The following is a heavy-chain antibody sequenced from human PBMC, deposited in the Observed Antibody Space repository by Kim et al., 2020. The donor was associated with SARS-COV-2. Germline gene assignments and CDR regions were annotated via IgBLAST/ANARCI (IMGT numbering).Heavy chain of an antibody. D-gene: IGHD3-22*01. V-gene: IGHV1-46*01. Sequence: QGRVTMTRDTSTSTVYMELSSLRSEDTAVYYCARDTPGESGYYYFRYFDLWGRGTLVTVSS. J-gene: IGHJ2*01. CDR3: ARDTPGESGYYYFRYFDL.